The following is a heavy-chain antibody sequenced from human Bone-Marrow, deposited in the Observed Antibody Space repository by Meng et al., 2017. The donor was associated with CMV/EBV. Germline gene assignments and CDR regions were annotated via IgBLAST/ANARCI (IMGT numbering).Heavy chain of an antibody. Sequence: GGSLRLSCAASGFTFSNYGMHWVRQAPGKGLEWVAFIRNDGSNKYADSVKGRFTISRANSKNTLYLQMNRLRTEDTAVYYCAKDHSPSTNYDFWSGYYRDNSSDPWGQGTLVTVSS. CDR2: IRNDGSN. CDR1: GFTFSNYG. D-gene: IGHD3-3*01. CDR3: AKDHSPSTNYDFWSGYYRDNSSDP. J-gene: IGHJ5*02. V-gene: IGHV3-30*02.